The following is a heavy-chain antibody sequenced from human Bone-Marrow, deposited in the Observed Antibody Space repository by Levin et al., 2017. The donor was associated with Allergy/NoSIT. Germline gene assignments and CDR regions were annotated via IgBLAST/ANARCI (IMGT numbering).Heavy chain of an antibody. CDR2: ISGRGDNT. V-gene: IGHV3-23*01. J-gene: IGHJ4*02. Sequence: GGSLRLSCVASGFPFRSYAMSWVRQAPGKGLEWVSGISGRGDNTYYADSVKGRFTISRDNSKQTLYLQMNSLRAEDTAVYYCAKDLFIGSSGVCFDYWGQGTLVTVSS. CDR1: GFPFRSYA. D-gene: IGHD2-8*01. CDR3: AKDLFIGSSGVCFDY.